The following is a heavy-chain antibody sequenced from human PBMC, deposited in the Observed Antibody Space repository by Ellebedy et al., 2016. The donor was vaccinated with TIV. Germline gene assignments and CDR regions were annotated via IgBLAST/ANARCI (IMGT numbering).Heavy chain of an antibody. D-gene: IGHD2-2*02. CDR3: ARERQYTITRHYYYCMDV. CDR1: DDSISNYY. CDR2: IYDSGRT. V-gene: IGHV4-59*01. Sequence: SETLSLTXTVSDDSISNYYWSWIRQPPGKRLEWIGFIYDSGRTNYNPSLKSRVTISVDTSKNQFSLKLTSVTAADTAVYFCARERQYTITRHYYYCMDVWGKGTAVTVSS. J-gene: IGHJ6*03.